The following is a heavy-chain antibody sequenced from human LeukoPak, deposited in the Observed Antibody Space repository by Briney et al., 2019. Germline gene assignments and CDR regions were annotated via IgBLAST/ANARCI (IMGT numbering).Heavy chain of an antibody. J-gene: IGHJ5*02. D-gene: IGHD3-22*01. CDR3: ARGREYYDSSGYYSQNWFVP. Sequence: SETLSLTCAVYGGSFSGYYWSWIRQPPGKGLEWIGEINHGGSTNYNPSLRSRVTISIDTSKNQFSLKLSSVTAADTAVYYCARGREYYDSSGYYSQNWFVPWGPGDLVTVSS. CDR1: GGSFSGYY. CDR2: INHGGST. V-gene: IGHV4-34*01.